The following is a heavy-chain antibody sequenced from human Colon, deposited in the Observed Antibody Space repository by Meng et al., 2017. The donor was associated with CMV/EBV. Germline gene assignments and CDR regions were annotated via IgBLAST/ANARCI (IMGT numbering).Heavy chain of an antibody. CDR1: GFNFSDYY. V-gene: IGHV3-11*01. J-gene: IGHJ4*02. Sequence: LSCAASGFNFSDYYMSWIRQAPGKGLDWISYITNSGITTYYADSVRDRFTTSRDNAKNSLYLQMNSLRADDTAVYYCARGGEMNHDYWGQGTLVTVSS. CDR3: ARGGEMNHDY. CDR2: ITNSGITT. D-gene: IGHD1-14*01.